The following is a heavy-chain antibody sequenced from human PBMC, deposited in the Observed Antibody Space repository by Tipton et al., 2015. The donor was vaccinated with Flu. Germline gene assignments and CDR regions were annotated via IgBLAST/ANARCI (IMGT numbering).Heavy chain of an antibody. V-gene: IGHV4-38-2*02. CDR1: GYSISSGYY. CDR3: ATYYYGSGTQSAFDY. CDR2: IFHGGST. D-gene: IGHD3-10*01. Sequence: TLSLTCTVSGYSISSGYYWGWIRQPPGKGLEWIGSIFHGGSTYYTPSLKSRVTISVDTSKNQFSLNLSSVTAADTAVYYCATYYYGSGTQSAFDYWGQGTLVTVSS. J-gene: IGHJ4*02.